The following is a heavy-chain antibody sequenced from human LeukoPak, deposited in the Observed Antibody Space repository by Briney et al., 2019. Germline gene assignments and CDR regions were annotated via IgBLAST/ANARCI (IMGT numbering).Heavy chain of an antibody. J-gene: IGHJ4*02. CDR2: INTDGNTR. CDR1: EFTFSTSC. CDR3: VRDMGYYDKV. D-gene: IGHD3-22*01. V-gene: IGHV3-74*01. Sequence: GGSLRLSCATSEFTFSTSCMHWVRQAPGKGLVWVSRINTDGNTRDYADSVKGRFTISRDNAKNTLYLQMNSLRAEDTAVYYCVRDMGYYDKVWGQGTLVTVSS.